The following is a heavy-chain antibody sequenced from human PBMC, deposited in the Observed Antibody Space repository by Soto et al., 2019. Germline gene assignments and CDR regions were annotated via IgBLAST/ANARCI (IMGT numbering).Heavy chain of an antibody. D-gene: IGHD3-3*01. J-gene: IGHJ4*02. CDR1: GITVTNCF. CDR3: ARDELGGAYDFWH. V-gene: IGHV3-66*01. Sequence: EVQLVESGGGLVQPGGSLRLSCAASGITVTNCFMTWVRQAPGKGLEWVSVISSAGGTYYADSVKGRFTISRDNYRNTLYLQMNTRRAEDTAVYYCARDELGGAYDFWHGGQGTLVTVSS. CDR2: ISSAGGT.